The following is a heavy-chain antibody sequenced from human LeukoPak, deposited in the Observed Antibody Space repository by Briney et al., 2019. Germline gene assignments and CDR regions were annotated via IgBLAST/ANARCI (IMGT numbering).Heavy chain of an antibody. Sequence: TLSLTCTVSGGSISIYYWSWIRQPPGKALEWLALIDWDDDKYYSTSLKTRLTISKDTSKNQVVLTMTNMDPVDTATYYCARSNVDTAMVYDYWGQGTLVTVSS. CDR2: IDWDDDK. CDR1: GGSISIYYW. D-gene: IGHD5-18*01. CDR3: ARSNVDTAMVYDY. V-gene: IGHV2-70*01. J-gene: IGHJ4*02.